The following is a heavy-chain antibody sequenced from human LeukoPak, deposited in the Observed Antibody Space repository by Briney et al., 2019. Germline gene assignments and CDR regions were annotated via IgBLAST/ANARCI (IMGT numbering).Heavy chain of an antibody. Sequence: ASVKVSCKASGYTFTSYGISWVRQAPGQGLEWMGWISAYNGNTNYAQKLQGRVTMTTDTSTSTAFMELRSLRSDDTAVYFCARAIPGLNAFDIWGQGTMITVSS. J-gene: IGHJ3*02. D-gene: IGHD1-14*01. CDR2: ISAYNGNT. V-gene: IGHV1-18*01. CDR1: GYTFTSYG. CDR3: ARAIPGLNAFDI.